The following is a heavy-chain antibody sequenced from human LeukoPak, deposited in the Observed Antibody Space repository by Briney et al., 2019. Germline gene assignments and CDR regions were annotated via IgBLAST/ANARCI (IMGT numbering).Heavy chain of an antibody. CDR2: IYHSGST. CDR1: GGSISSNSYY. Sequence: PSETLSLTCAVSGGSISSNSYYWGWIRQPPGKGLEWIGSIYHSGSTNYNPSLKSRVTISVDKSKNQFSLKLSSVTAADTAVYYCARDGYYGSGSYYYWGQGTLVTVSS. D-gene: IGHD3-10*01. CDR3: ARDGYYGSGSYYY. J-gene: IGHJ4*02. V-gene: IGHV4-39*07.